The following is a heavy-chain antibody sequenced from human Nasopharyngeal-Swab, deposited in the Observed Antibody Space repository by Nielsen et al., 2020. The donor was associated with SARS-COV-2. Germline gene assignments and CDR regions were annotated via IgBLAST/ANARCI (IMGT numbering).Heavy chain of an antibody. CDR1: GFTFSSYA. J-gene: IGHJ4*02. D-gene: IGHD3-22*01. V-gene: IGHV3-30-3*01. Sequence: GGSLRLSCAASGFTFSSYAMHWVRQAPGKGLEWVAVISYDGSNKYYADSVKGRFTISRDNSKNTLYLQMNSLRAEDTAVYYCARVPIYYDSSGYGGADYWGQGTLVTVSS. CDR2: ISYDGSNK. CDR3: ARVPIYYDSSGYGGADY.